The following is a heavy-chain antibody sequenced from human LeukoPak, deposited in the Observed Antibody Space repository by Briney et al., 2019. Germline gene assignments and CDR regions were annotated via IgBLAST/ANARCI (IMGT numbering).Heavy chain of an antibody. J-gene: IGHJ3*02. CDR3: AKDEKLLSDAFDI. CDR1: GFTFSSYA. D-gene: IGHD3-10*01. Sequence: PGGSLRLSCAASGFTFSSYAMHWVRQAPGKGLEWVAVISYDGSNKYYADSVKGRFTISRDNSKNTLYLQMNSLRAEDTAVYYCAKDEKLLSDAFDIWGQGTMVTVSS. V-gene: IGHV3-30-3*01. CDR2: ISYDGSNK.